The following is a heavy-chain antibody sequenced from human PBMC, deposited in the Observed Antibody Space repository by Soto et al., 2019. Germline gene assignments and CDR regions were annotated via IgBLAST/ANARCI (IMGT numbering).Heavy chain of an antibody. D-gene: IGHD3-10*01. V-gene: IGHV3-23*01. J-gene: IGHJ6*02. Sequence: WGSLRLSCAASGFAFIGYAMTFCRHAPFKWLEWVSGISGSGANIYYADSVKGRFTISRDNSKNTLYLQMSSLRAEDTAVYSCARRTSYGSGSYMYYYYGLDVWGQGTTVTVSS. CDR1: GFAFIGYA. CDR3: ARRTSYGSGSYMYYYYGLDV. CDR2: ISGSGANI.